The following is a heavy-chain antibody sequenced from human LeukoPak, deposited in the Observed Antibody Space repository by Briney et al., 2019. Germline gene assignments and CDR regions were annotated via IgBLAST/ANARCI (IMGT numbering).Heavy chain of an antibody. V-gene: IGHV3-30*02. CDR2: IRYDESNK. D-gene: IGHD3-22*01. J-gene: IGHJ6*03. Sequence: GGSLRLSCAASGFIFSSFGMHWVRQGPGKGLEWVAFIRYDESNKYYADSVKGRFTIFRDNSKNTVYLQMNSLRGEDTAVYFCARQMIEGRHYYSMDVWGKGTSVTVSS. CDR1: GFIFSSFG. CDR3: ARQMIEGRHYYSMDV.